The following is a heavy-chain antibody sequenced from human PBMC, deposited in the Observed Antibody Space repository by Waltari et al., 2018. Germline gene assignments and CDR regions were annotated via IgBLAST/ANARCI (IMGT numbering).Heavy chain of an antibody. CDR1: GCSISRYY. CDR2: IYTSGST. J-gene: IGHJ4*02. D-gene: IGHD6-19*01. CDR3: ATAVAGTPYYFDY. Sequence: QVQLQESGPGLVQPSETLSLPCTVSGCSISRYYWSWIRQPAGKGLEWIGRIYTSGSTNYNPSLKSRVTMSVDTSKNQFSLKLSSVTAADTAVYYCATAVAGTPYYFDYWGQGTLVTVSS. V-gene: IGHV4-4*07.